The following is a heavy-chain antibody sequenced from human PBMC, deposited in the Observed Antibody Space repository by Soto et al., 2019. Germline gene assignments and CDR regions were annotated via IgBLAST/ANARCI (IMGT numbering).Heavy chain of an antibody. V-gene: IGHV5-51*01. D-gene: IGHD5-18*01. CDR1: GYSFTSYW. CDR2: IYPGDSDT. CDR3: AANVDTALGGGFY. Sequence: PXASLKISCKGCGYSFTSYWIGWVRQMPGKGLEWMGIIYPGDSDTRYSPSFQGQVTISADKSISTAYLQWSSLKASDTAMYYCAANVDTALGGGFYWGQGTLVTASS. J-gene: IGHJ4*02.